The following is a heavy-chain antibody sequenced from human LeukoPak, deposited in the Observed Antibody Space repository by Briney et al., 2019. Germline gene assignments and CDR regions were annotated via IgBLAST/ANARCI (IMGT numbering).Heavy chain of an antibody. CDR2: INPSGDST. CDR1: GYLFTTFY. J-gene: IGHJ5*02. CDR3: ARLCSIRWCLHDWFDP. V-gene: IGHV1-46*01. D-gene: IGHD2-21*01. Sequence: GASVKVSCKASGYLFTTFYMHWVRQAPGQRLEWMGVINPSGDSTTYAQRFQGRATMTRDMSTSTAYMELRSLRSDDTAVYYCARLCSIRWCLHDWFDPWGQGTLVTVSS.